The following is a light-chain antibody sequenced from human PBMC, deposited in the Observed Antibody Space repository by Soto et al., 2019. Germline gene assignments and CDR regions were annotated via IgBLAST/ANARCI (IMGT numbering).Light chain of an antibody. CDR2: GAS. CDR3: LQCNNSPPWT. Sequence: EIVMTQSPATLSVSPGERATLSCRASQSVSSNLAWYQQKPGQAPRLLIYGASTRATGIPARFSGSGSGTEFTLTISSLQSVSFAVYTCLQCNNSPPWTFGQGTKVEIK. J-gene: IGKJ1*01. V-gene: IGKV3-15*01. CDR1: QSVSSN.